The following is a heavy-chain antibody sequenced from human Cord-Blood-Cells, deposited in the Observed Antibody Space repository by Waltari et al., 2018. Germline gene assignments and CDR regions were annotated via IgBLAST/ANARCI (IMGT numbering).Heavy chain of an antibody. CDR3: ARSELVSGYYESYFDY. CDR1: GYTFTGYY. J-gene: IGHJ4*02. CDR2: INPNSGGT. Sequence: QVQLVQSGAEVKKPGASVKVSCKASGYTFTGYYMHWVRQAPGQGLEWMGRINPNSGGTNYAQKFQGRVTMTRDTSISTAYMELSRLRSDDTVVYYCARSELVSGYYESYFDYWGQGTLVTVSS. V-gene: IGHV1-2*05. D-gene: IGHD3-3*01.